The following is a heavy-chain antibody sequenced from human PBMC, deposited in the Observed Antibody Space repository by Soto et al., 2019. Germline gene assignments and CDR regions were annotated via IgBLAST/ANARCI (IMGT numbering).Heavy chain of an antibody. CDR3: TKANRYCSGANCFTFDY. CDR1: GFTFSNYA. D-gene: IGHD2-15*01. V-gene: IGHV3-23*01. CDR2: FSSGGGGT. Sequence: EVQLLESGGGLLQPGGSLRLSCTASGFTFSNYATSWVRQAPGKGLEWVSTFSSGGGGTYYADSVKGRFTISRDNSKNTLSLQMNSLRAEDTAVYYCTKANRYCSGANCFTFDYWGLGTLVTVSS. J-gene: IGHJ4*02.